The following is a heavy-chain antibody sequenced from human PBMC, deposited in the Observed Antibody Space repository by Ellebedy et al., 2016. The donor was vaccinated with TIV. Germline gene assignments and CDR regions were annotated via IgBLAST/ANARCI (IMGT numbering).Heavy chain of an antibody. CDR2: IIPIFGTA. CDR3: ASVLKLLEYSSSCRAGCDAFDI. V-gene: IGHV1-69*06. CDR1: GGTFSSYA. J-gene: IGHJ3*02. Sequence: SVKVSCXASGGTFSSYAISWVRQAPGQGLEWMGGIIPIFGTANYAQKFQGRVTMTEDTSTDTAYMELSRLRSDDTAVYYCASVLKLLEYSSSCRAGCDAFDIWGQGTMVTVSS. D-gene: IGHD6-6*01.